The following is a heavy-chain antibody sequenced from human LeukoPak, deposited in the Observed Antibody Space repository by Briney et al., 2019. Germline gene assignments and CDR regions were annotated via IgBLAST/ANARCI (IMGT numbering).Heavy chain of an antibody. V-gene: IGHV1-46*01. J-gene: IGHJ4*02. D-gene: IGHD3-16*02. CDR2: INPSGGST. Sequence: ASVKVSCKASGYTFTSYYMHWVRQAPGQGLEWMGIINPSGGSTSYAQKFQGRVTMTRDTSTSTAYMELSSLRSEDTAVYYCARDRYDYVWGSYRYSLDYWGQGTLVTVSS. CDR3: ARDRYDYVWGSYRYSLDY. CDR1: GYTFTSYY.